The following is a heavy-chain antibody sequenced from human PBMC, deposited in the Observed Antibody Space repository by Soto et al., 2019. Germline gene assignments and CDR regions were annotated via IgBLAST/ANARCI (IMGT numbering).Heavy chain of an antibody. CDR3: ARHEGWTGTGQ. Sequence: SETLSLTCAVYGGSFSGYYWSWVRQPPGKGLEWIGYLYYTGSTNYNASLKSRVTISVDKSQNQFSLNVYSVTAADTAVYYCARHEGWTGTGQWGQGTLVTVSS. V-gene: IGHV4-59*08. CDR1: GGSFSGYY. J-gene: IGHJ4*02. CDR2: LYYTGST. D-gene: IGHD2-8*02.